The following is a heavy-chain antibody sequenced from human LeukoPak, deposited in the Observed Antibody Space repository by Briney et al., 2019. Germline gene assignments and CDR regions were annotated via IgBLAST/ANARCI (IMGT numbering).Heavy chain of an antibody. CDR2: IKEDGSEK. V-gene: IGHV3-7*03. D-gene: IGHD5-18*01. Sequence: QPGGSLRLSCAASGFTFSSYFMSWVRQAPGKGLEWVANIKEDGSEKYYVDSVKGRFTISRDNAKNSLYLQMNSLRDEDTAVYYCARAPNRGYSYGTGAHNWFDPWGQGTLVTVSS. CDR1: GFTFSSYF. CDR3: ARAPNRGYSYGTGAHNWFDP. J-gene: IGHJ5*02.